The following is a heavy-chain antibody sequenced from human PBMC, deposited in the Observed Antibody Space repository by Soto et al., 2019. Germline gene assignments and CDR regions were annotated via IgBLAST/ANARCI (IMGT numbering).Heavy chain of an antibody. D-gene: IGHD2-2*01. Sequence: QLQLQESGPGLVKPSETLSLTCTVSGGSISSSSYYWGWIRQPPGKGLEWIGSIYYSGSTYYNPSLKSRLTISVDTSKNQFALKLSSVTAADTAVYYCARHCSSTSCHYYYYMDFWGKGTTVTVAS. V-gene: IGHV4-39*01. CDR1: GGSISSSSYY. J-gene: IGHJ6*03. CDR3: ARHCSSTSCHYYYYMDF. CDR2: IYYSGST.